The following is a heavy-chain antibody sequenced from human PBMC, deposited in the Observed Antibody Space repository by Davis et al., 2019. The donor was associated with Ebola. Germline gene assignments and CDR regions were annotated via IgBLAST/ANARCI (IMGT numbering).Heavy chain of an antibody. Sequence: PGGSLRLSCKGSGYSFTSYWIGWVRQMPGKGLEWMGIIYPGDSDTRYSPSFQGQVTISADKSISTAYLQWSSLKASDTAMYYCARRLSGYDFNWFDPWGQGTLVTVSS. V-gene: IGHV5-51*01. CDR3: ARRLSGYDFNWFDP. CDR1: GYSFTSYW. D-gene: IGHD5-12*01. J-gene: IGHJ5*02. CDR2: IYPGDSDT.